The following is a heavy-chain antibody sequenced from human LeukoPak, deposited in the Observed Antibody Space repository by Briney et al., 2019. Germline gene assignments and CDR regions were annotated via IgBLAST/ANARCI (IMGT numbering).Heavy chain of an antibody. J-gene: IGHJ4*02. CDR2: IYSDGST. Sequence: GGSLRLSCAASGFTVTRNHMSWVRQAPGKGLEWVSVIYSDGSTYYADSVKGRFTISRDNSKNTLYLQMNSLRAEDTAVYYCARVVPPTDYGSGSYFWDPYYFDYWGQGTLVTVSS. CDR3: ARVVPPTDYGSGSYFWDPYYFDY. V-gene: IGHV3-53*01. CDR1: GFTVTRNH. D-gene: IGHD3-10*01.